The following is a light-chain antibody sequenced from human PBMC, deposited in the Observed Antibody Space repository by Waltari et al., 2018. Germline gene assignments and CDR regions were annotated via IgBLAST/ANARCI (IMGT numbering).Light chain of an antibody. CDR2: GAS. CDR3: QQYRSTLWP. CDR1: VLIRAKTTNY. V-gene: IGKV4-1*01. J-gene: IGKJ1*01. Sequence: VLIRAKTTNYLAWYQQKTGQPPTLRFYGASTRESGVPDRFGGSGSGTDFTLTISSLQAEDVAVYYCQQYRSTLWPFGQGTRVEI.